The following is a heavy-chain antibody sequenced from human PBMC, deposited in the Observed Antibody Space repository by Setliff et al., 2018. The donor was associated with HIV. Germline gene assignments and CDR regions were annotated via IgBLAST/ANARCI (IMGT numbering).Heavy chain of an antibody. J-gene: IGHJ5*01. CDR1: GFTFNSLW. CDR2: IKEDGSEK. V-gene: IGHV3-7*03. D-gene: IGHD2-8*01. CDR3: ARPLLRTNAVYGILGNWFDS. Sequence: GGSLRLSCGASGFTFNSLWMNWVRQAPGKGLEWVANIKEDGSEKYYVDSVKGRFTISRDNAKNSLYLQMNSLRAEDTAVYYCARPLLRTNAVYGILGNWFDSWGRGTLVTVSS.